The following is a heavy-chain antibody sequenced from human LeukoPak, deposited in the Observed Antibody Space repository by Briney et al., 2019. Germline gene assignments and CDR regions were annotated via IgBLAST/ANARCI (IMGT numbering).Heavy chain of an antibody. CDR2: MHPNSGNT. Sequence: ASVKVSCKASGYTFTSYDINWVRQATGQGLEWMGWMHPNSGNTGYAQKFQGRVTMTRNTSISTAYMELSSLRSEDTAVYYCARGSITMVRGVRSDAFDIWGQGTMVTVSS. V-gene: IGHV1-8*01. CDR1: GYTFTSYD. D-gene: IGHD3-10*01. J-gene: IGHJ3*02. CDR3: ARGSITMVRGVRSDAFDI.